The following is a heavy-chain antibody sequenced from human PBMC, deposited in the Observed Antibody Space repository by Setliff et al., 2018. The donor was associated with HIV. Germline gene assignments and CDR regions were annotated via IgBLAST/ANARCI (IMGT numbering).Heavy chain of an antibody. CDR2: IYYSGGT. Sequence: PSETLSLTCTVSGGSNSSSSHYWGWIRQPPGKGLEWIGSIYYSGGTYYNPSLKSRVTISVDTSKNQFSLKLSSVTAADTAVYYCARVSRGGSSPGWFDPWGQGTLVTVSS. D-gene: IGHD6-6*01. V-gene: IGHV4-39*07. J-gene: IGHJ5*02. CDR3: ARVSRGGSSPGWFDP. CDR1: GGSNSSSSHY.